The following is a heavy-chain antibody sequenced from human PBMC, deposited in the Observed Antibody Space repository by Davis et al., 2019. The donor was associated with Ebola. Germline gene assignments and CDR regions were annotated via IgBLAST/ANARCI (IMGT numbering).Heavy chain of an antibody. CDR1: GYTFTGYY. Sequence: AASVKVSCKASGYTFTGYYMHWVRPAPGQGVEWMGWINPNSGNTNYAQKFQGRVTMTRDTSITTAYMELSRLRSDDTAVYYCARDGSTSDQKSGELDYWGQGPLVTVSS. D-gene: IGHD7-27*01. CDR3: ARDGSTSDQKSGELDY. CDR2: INPNSGNT. V-gene: IGHV1-2*02. J-gene: IGHJ4*02.